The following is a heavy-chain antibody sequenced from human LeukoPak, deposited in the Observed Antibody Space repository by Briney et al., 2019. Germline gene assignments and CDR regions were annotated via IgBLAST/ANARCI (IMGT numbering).Heavy chain of an antibody. Sequence: GGSLRLSCAASGFTFDDYTMHWVRQAPGKGLEWVSLISWDGGSTYYADSVKGRFTISRDNSKNSLYLQMNSLRTEDTALYYCAKDGGYSSSWYYFDYRGQGTLVTVSS. CDR2: ISWDGGST. CDR1: GFTFDDYT. V-gene: IGHV3-43*01. CDR3: AKDGGYSSSWYYFDY. J-gene: IGHJ4*02. D-gene: IGHD6-13*01.